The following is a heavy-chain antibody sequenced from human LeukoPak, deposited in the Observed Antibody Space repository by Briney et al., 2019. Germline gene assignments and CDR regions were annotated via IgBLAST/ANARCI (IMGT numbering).Heavy chain of an antibody. J-gene: IGHJ4*02. CDR2: INDGNGKT. Sequence: AAVKVSFKASGYTFIMYAMHWVGQAPGQRGEWMGWINDGNGKTKYSQKFQGRVTLTRDTSASTAYMALSSLRSEDTAVYYCARGDYGDYLTFGYWGQGTLVTVSS. V-gene: IGHV1-3*01. D-gene: IGHD4-17*01. CDR3: ARGDYGDYLTFGY. CDR1: GYTFIMYA.